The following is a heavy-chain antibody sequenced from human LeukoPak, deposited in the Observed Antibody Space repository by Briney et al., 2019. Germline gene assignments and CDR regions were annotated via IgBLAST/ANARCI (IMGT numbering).Heavy chain of an antibody. D-gene: IGHD3-3*02. CDR2: IYHSGST. J-gene: IGHJ6*03. CDR3: AREISPGYMDV. V-gene: IGHV4-30-2*01. Sequence: SETLSLTCAVSGGSISSGGYSWSWIRQPPGKGLEWIGYIYHSGSTYYNPSLKSRVTISVDTSKNQFSLKLSSVTAADTAVYYCAREISPGYMDVWGKGTTVTVSS. CDR1: GGSISSGGYS.